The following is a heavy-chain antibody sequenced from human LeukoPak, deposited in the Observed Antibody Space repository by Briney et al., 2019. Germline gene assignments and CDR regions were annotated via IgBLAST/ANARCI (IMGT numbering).Heavy chain of an antibody. CDR2: IYHSGST. CDR1: GYAISSDYY. J-gene: IGHJ5*02. Sequence: SETLSLTCTVSGYAISSDYYWPWVRQPPGKGLEWIGSIYHSGSTYYNPSLKSRVTISIDTSKNHFSLKVNSVTAADTAVYYCSRGSIYDSRGVDPWGQGTLVAVSS. CDR3: SRGSIYDSRGVDP. D-gene: IGHD3-22*01. V-gene: IGHV4-38-2*02.